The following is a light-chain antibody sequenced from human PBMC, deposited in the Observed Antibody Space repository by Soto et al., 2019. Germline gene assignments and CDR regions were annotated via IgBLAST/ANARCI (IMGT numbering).Light chain of an antibody. CDR2: AAS. J-gene: IGKJ1*01. Sequence: EIDMTQSPSSLSASVGETITITCRASQSISSSLNWFQHSPGQPPKLLLFAASNLHAGVPPRFSGSGSGTSFSLTIRSLQPEDFATYYCQQSFNLPRTFGPGTKVDIK. CDR1: QSISSS. CDR3: QQSFNLPRT. V-gene: IGKV1-39*01.